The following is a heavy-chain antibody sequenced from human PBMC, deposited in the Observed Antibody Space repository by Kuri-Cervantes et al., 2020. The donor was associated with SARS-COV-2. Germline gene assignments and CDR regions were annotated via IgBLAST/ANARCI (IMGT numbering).Heavy chain of an antibody. D-gene: IGHD3-22*01. V-gene: IGHV4-59*01. Sequence: SETLSLTCTVSGGSISSYYWSWIRQPPGKGLEWIGYIYYTGSTNYNPSLKSRFTISADTSKNQFSLTLRSVTTADTAVYFCARLAPYAHSSAWSVDPWGQGTLVTVSS. CDR2: IYYTGST. CDR3: ARLAPYAHSSAWSVDP. J-gene: IGHJ5*02. CDR1: GGSISSYY.